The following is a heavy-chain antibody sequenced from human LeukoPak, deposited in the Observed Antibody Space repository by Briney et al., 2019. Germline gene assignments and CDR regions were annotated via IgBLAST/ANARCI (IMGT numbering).Heavy chain of an antibody. D-gene: IGHD6-19*01. CDR3: AKDRGWSIRFDP. J-gene: IGHJ5*02. V-gene: IGHV3-23*01. CDR2: ISGSGGST. CDR1: GFTFSSYG. Sequence: PGGSLRLSCAASGFTFSSYGMSWVRQAPGKGLEWVSAISGSGGSTYYADSVKGRFTISRDNSKNTLYLQMNSLRAEDTAVYYCAKDRGWSIRFDPWGQGTLVTVSS.